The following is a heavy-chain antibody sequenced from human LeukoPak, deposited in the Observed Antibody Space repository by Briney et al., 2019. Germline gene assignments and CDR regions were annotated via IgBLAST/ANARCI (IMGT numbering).Heavy chain of an antibody. CDR2: INQDGSEK. Sequence: PGGSLRLSCAASGFTFSNYWMSWVRQAPGKGLEWVANINQDGSEKYYVNSVKGRFTISRDNAKNSLYLQMNSLRAGDTAVYYCARDPGGRGMDVWGQGTTVTVSS. CDR3: ARDPGGRGMDV. V-gene: IGHV3-7*01. D-gene: IGHD2-15*01. CDR1: GFTFSNYW. J-gene: IGHJ6*02.